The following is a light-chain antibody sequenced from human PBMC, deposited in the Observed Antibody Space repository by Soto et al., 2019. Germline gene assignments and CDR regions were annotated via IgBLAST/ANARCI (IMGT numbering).Light chain of an antibody. J-gene: IGKJ4*01. Sequence: EIVMTQSPATLSLSPGETATLSCRASLSVSSDLAWYRQKPGQAPRLLIYRAFTGDPGIPARFSGSGCGTDFTLTLGSLQSEDFAVYYCQQYNNWPLTFGGGTKVEIK. CDR1: LSVSSD. V-gene: IGKV3-15*01. CDR2: RAF. CDR3: QQYNNWPLT.